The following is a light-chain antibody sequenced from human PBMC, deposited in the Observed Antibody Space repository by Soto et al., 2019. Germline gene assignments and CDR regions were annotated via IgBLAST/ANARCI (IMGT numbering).Light chain of an antibody. V-gene: IGKV3D-20*02. CDR2: NTF. CDR3: QQYSNLWT. Sequence: EVVLTQSPGTLSLSPGERATLSCRTSQSVVNYQLAWYRQKPGQAPRLLIYNTFHRATGIPDRFSGTGSETDFTLTISRLEPEDFAVYYCQQYSNLWTFGQGTKVEIK. CDR1: QSVVNYQ. J-gene: IGKJ1*01.